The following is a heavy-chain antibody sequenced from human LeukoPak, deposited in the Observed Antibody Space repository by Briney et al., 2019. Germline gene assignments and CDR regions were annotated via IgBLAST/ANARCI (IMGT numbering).Heavy chain of an antibody. J-gene: IGHJ5*02. CDR1: GGSISSYY. D-gene: IGHD3-3*01. Sequence: SETLSLTCTVSGGSISSYYWSWIRQPPGKGLEWIGYMYYSGSTNYNPSLKSRVTISVDTSKNQFSLKLSSVTAADTAVYYCARVDITIFGVATGWFDPWGQGTLVTVSS. CDR3: ARVDITIFGVATGWFDP. CDR2: MYYSGST. V-gene: IGHV4-59*12.